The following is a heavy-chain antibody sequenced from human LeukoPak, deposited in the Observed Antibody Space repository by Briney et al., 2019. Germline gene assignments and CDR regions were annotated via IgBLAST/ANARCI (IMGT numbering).Heavy chain of an antibody. V-gene: IGHV3-48*01. CDR3: ARDYSGYVRYFDY. Sequence: GGSLRLSCAASGFTFSSYSTNWVRQAPGKGLEWVSYISSSSSTIYYADSVKGRFTISRDNAKNSLYLQMNSLRAEDTAVYYCARDYSGYVRYFDYWGQGTLVTVSS. D-gene: IGHD5-12*01. J-gene: IGHJ4*02. CDR1: GFTFSSYS. CDR2: ISSSSSTI.